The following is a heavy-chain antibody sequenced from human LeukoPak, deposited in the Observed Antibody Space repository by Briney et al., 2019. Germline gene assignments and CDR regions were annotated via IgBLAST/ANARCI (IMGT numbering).Heavy chain of an antibody. CDR3: ARPQHGDLYAFDI. V-gene: IGHV3-74*01. CDR1: GFSFSSYG. D-gene: IGHD4-17*01. Sequence: GGSLRLSCAASGFSFSSYGLSWVRQAPGKRLVWVSRINGDGSSATYADSVKGRFTISRDSAKNTVYLQMNSLRAEDTAVYYCARPQHGDLYAFDIWGQGTMVTVSS. CDR2: INGDGSSA. J-gene: IGHJ3*02.